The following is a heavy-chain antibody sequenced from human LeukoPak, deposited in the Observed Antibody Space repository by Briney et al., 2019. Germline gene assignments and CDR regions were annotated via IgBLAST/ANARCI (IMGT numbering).Heavy chain of an antibody. J-gene: IGHJ4*02. CDR3: AREPGGQWLVQALDY. CDR1: GYTLTELS. D-gene: IGHD6-19*01. V-gene: IGHV1-46*01. CDR2: INPSGGST. Sequence: GASVKVSCKVSGYTLTELSMHWVRQAPGQGLEWMGIINPSGGSTSYAQKFQGRVTMTRDTSTSTVYMELSSLRSEDTAVYYCAREPGGQWLVQALDYWGQGTLVTVSS.